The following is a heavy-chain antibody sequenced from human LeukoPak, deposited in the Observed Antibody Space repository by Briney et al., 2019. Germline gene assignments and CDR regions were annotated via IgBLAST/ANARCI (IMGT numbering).Heavy chain of an antibody. CDR3: ARGFDSSGYYYFDY. V-gene: IGHV3-53*04. D-gene: IGHD3-22*01. CDR1: GYTFSSYA. J-gene: IGHJ4*02. CDR2: IYSGGST. Sequence: GGSLRLSCAASGYTFSSYAMSWVRQAPGKGLEWVSVIYSGGSTYYADSVKGRFTISRHNSKNTLYLRMNSLRAEDTAVYYCARGFDSSGYYYFDYWGQGTLVTVSS.